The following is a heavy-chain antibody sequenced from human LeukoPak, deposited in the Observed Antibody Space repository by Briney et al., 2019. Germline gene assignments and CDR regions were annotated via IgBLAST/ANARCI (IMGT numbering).Heavy chain of an antibody. CDR3: AKAPVTSCRGAYCYPFDS. CDR2: TSSSDAGT. D-gene: IGHD2-21*01. Sequence: PGGSLRLSCAASGFTLSTYTMSWVRQIPGKGLEWVAATSSSDAGTYHADSVRGRFTISRDNSKNTLYLQMNSLRAEDAAVYFCAKAPVTSCRGAYCYPFDSWGQGTLVTVSS. CDR1: GFTLSTYT. V-gene: IGHV3-23*01. J-gene: IGHJ4*02.